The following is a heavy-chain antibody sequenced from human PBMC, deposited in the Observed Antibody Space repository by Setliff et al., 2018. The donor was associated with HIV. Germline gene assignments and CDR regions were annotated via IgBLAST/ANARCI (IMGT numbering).Heavy chain of an antibody. D-gene: IGHD5-12*01. CDR1: GGSISSHY. V-gene: IGHV4-59*11. CDR3: ARVYSGYEWGYYFDY. Sequence: SETLSLTCTVSGGSISSHYWSWIRQPPGKGLEWIGSIYYSGSTNYNPSLKSRVTISVDTSKNQFSLKLSSVTAADTAVYYCARVYSGYEWGYYFDYWGQGALVTVS. J-gene: IGHJ4*02. CDR2: IYYSGST.